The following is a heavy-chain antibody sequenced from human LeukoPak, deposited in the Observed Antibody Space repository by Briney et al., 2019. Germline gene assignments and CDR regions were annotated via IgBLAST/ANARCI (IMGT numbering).Heavy chain of an antibody. CDR1: GFTFSTYS. CDR3: ARDRCNNGVCYTFAY. D-gene: IGHD2-8*01. CDR2: ISSSSSTI. V-gene: IGHV3-48*01. J-gene: IGHJ4*02. Sequence: PGGSLRLSCAASGFTFSTYSMSWVRQAPGKGLEWVSYISSSSSTISYPDSVKGRFTISRDNAKTSLYLQMNHLRAEDTAVYYCARDRCNNGVCYTFAYWGQGTLVTVSS.